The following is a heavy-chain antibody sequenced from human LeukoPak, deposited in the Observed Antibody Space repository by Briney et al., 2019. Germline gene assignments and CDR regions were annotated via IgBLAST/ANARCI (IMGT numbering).Heavy chain of an antibody. CDR2: ISSSGSTI. CDR3: ARQLRYFDWLLGGFDY. Sequence: GGSLRLSCAASGFTFSSYSMNWVRQAPGKGLEWVSYISSSGSTIYYADSVKGRFTISRDNAKNSLYLQMNSLRAEDTAVYYCARQLRYFDWLLGGFDYWGQGTLVTVSS. V-gene: IGHV3-48*04. CDR1: GFTFSSYS. D-gene: IGHD3-9*01. J-gene: IGHJ4*02.